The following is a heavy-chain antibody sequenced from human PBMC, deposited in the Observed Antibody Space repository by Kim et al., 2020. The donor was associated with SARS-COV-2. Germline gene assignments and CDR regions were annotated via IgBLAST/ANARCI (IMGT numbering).Heavy chain of an antibody. V-gene: IGHV3-23*01. CDR3: AKDRTSDSYDLEYYFDH. D-gene: IGHD5-12*01. Sequence: VKGRFTISRDWSKNTLYLQMNSLRAEDTAVYYCAKDRTSDSYDLEYYFDHWGQGTLVTVST. J-gene: IGHJ4*02.